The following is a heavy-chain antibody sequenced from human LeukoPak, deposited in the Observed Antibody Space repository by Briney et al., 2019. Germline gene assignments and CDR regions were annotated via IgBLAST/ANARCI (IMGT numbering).Heavy chain of an antibody. D-gene: IGHD1-26*01. CDR2: INPSGGST. V-gene: IGHV1-46*01. J-gene: IGHJ4*02. Sequence: ASVKVSCKASGYTFTSYYIHWVRQAPGQGLEWMGIINPSGGSTSYAQKFQGRVTMTRDTSTSTVYMELSSLRSEDTAVYYCARCSGSYPFDYWGQGTLVTVSS. CDR1: GYTFTSYY. CDR3: ARCSGSYPFDY.